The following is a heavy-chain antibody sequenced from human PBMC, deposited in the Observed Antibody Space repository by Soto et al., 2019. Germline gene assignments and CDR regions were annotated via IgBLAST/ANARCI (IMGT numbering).Heavy chain of an antibody. CDR3: ARDPLIGNTDYGLDV. CDR1: GFTFSSFW. Sequence: GGSLRLSCAACGFTFSSFWMHWVRQAPGKGLVWVSRINNDGSSTAYADSVKGRFTISRDNAKSTLYLQVTSLRAEDTAVYYCARDPLIGNTDYGLDVWGQGTTVTVSS. CDR2: INNDGSST. J-gene: IGHJ6*02. V-gene: IGHV3-74*01. D-gene: IGHD2-21*01.